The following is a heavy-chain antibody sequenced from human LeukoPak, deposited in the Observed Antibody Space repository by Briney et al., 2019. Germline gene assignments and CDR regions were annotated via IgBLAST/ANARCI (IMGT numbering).Heavy chain of an antibody. CDR1: GFTFSSYD. J-gene: IGHJ3*01. D-gene: IGHD3-10*01. CDR3: AKRSMVRGVQFDAFDL. V-gene: IGHV3-30*02. Sequence: GGSLRLSCEASGFTFSSYDMHWVRQAPGEGLEWVAFVLYDGSLKYYADSVRGRVTISRDNSKNTLYLQMNSLRAEDTAVYYCAKRSMVRGVQFDAFDLWGQGTIVTVSS. CDR2: VLYDGSLK.